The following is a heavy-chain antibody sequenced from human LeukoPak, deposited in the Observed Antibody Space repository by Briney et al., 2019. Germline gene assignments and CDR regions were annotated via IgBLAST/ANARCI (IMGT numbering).Heavy chain of an antibody. CDR2: IHPNSGGT. V-gene: IGHV1-2*02. J-gene: IGHJ4*02. Sequence: ASAKVSCKASGYTFRGYYIQWVRQAPGQGLEWIGWIHPNSGGTNSSQKFQGRVTMTRDTSISTAYMELSRLRYDDTAIYYYAKVGETDNTHYWGQGTLVSGSS. CDR1: GYTFRGYY. D-gene: IGHD1-1*01. CDR3: AKVGETDNTHY.